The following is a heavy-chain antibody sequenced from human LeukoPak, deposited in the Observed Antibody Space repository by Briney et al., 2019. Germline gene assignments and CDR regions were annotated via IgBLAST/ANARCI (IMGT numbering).Heavy chain of an antibody. J-gene: IGHJ5*02. CDR2: INPNSGDT. Sequence: GASVKVSCKASGYTFSGYYIHWVRQAPGQGLEWMGWINPNSGDTHYAQKFQGRVTRTRDTSSSTAYMDLNSLISDDTAVYYCARVQYQLLFEGNWFDPWGQGTLVTVSS. V-gene: IGHV1-2*02. CDR1: GYTFSGYY. D-gene: IGHD2-2*01. CDR3: ARVQYQLLFEGNWFDP.